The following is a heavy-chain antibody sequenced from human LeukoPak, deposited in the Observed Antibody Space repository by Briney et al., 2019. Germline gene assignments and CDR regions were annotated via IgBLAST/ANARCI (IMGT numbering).Heavy chain of an antibody. CDR1: GYTFTGYY. CDR3: ARVVTHWEWLSSYYYYYMDV. V-gene: IGHV1-2*02. J-gene: IGHJ6*03. D-gene: IGHD3-3*01. Sequence: GASVKVSCKASGYTFTGYYMHWVRQAPGQGLEWMGWINPTSGGTNYAQKFQGRVTMTRDTSISTAYMELSRLRSDDTAVYYCARVVTHWEWLSSYYYYYMDVWGKGTTVTASS. CDR2: INPTSGGT.